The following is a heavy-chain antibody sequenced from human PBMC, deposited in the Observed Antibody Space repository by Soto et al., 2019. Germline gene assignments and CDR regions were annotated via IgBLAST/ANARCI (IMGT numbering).Heavy chain of an antibody. CDR2: VSGYNDKT. CDR1: GYTFTNHG. V-gene: IGHV1-18*04. D-gene: IGHD6-13*01. CDR3: VRRHVSATGIDWFDP. J-gene: IGHJ5*02. Sequence: ASVKVSCKASGYTFTNHGISWVRQAPGQGLEWMGWVSGYNDKTKSAQKFQGRVTMTTDTSTSTAYMELRSLRSEDTAVYYCVRRHVSATGIDWFDPWGQGTLVTVSS.